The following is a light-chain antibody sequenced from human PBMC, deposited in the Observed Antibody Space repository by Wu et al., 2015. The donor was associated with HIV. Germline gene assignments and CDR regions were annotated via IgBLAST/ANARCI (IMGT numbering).Light chain of an antibody. CDR2: NSS. CDR3: QQYSRSPVT. CDR1: QSISSSH. V-gene: IGKV3-20*01. Sequence: EIVLTQSPGTLSLSPGERATLFCRASQSISSSHLAWYQQKTGQAPRLVIYNSSNRATGIPDRFSGSGSGTDFTLVINRLEPEDFAVYYCQQYSRSPVTFGQGTRLEI. J-gene: IGKJ5*01.